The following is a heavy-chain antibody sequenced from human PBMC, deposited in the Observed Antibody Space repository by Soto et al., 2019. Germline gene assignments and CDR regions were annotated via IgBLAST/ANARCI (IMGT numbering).Heavy chain of an antibody. J-gene: IGHJ4*02. CDR3: ARGPPPAYGEYVDYFDY. CDR1: GDSVSSNSAA. V-gene: IGHV6-1*01. D-gene: IGHD4-17*01. Sequence: PSQTLSLTCAISGDSVSSNSAAWNWIRQSPSRGLEWLGRTYYRSKWYNDCAVSVKSRITINPDTSKNQFSLQLNSVTPEDTAVYYCARGPPPAYGEYVDYFDYWGQGTLVTVYS. CDR2: TYYRSKWYN.